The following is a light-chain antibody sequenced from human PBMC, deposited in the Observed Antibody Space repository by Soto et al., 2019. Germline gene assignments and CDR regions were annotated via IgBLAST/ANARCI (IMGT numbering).Light chain of an antibody. Sequence: QSVLTQPPSVSAAPGQKVTISCSGSSSNIGSNYVSWYQQVPGTAPKLLIFDNNKRPSGIPDRFSGSKSGTSATLDITGLQTGDEADYYGGAWDNSLSGVLFGGGTKLTVL. V-gene: IGLV1-51*01. CDR3: GAWDNSLSGVL. CDR2: DNN. J-gene: IGLJ2*01. CDR1: SSNIGSNY.